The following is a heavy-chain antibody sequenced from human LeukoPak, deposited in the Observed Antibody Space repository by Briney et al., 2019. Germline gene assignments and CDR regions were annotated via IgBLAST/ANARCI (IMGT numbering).Heavy chain of an antibody. Sequence: GGSLRLSCAASGFTFSSYAMSWVRQAPGKGLEWVSAISGSGGSTYYADSAKGRFTISRDNSKNTVYLQMNSLRAEDTAAYYCAKARYNSSWWVVDYWGQGTLVTVSS. V-gene: IGHV3-23*01. CDR3: AKARYNSSWWVVDY. CDR2: ISGSGGST. J-gene: IGHJ4*02. CDR1: GFTFSSYA. D-gene: IGHD6-6*01.